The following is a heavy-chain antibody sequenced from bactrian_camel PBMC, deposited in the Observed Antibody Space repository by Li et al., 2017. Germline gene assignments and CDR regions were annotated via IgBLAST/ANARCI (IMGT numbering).Heavy chain of an antibody. CDR1: GYKTRASYGC. CDR2: LSAADDRA. V-gene: IGHV3S54*01. J-gene: IGHJ6*01. CDR3: ATGPSRYGGSCLLSPPLYRP. D-gene: IGHD2*01. Sequence: HVQLVESGGGSVEAGGSLRLSCTRSGYKTRASYGCMGWFRQAPGKEREAVVVLSAADDRAVYVVSVKGRFTASQDSAKNILYLQMHSLNSEDSAMYYCATGPSRYGGSCLLSPPLYRPWGQGTQVTVS.